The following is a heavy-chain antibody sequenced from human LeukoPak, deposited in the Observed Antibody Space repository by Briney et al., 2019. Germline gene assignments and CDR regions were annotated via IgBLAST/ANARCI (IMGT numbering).Heavy chain of an antibody. V-gene: IGHV3-48*03. D-gene: IGHD3-10*02. J-gene: IGHJ6*04. CDR1: GFTFSSYE. Sequence: GGSLRLSCAASGFTFSSYEMNWVRQAPGKGLEWVSYISSSGSTIYYADSVKGRFTISRDNAKSSLYLQMNSLRAEDTTVYYCAELGITMIGGVWGKGTTVTISS. CDR3: AELGITMIGGV. CDR2: ISSSGSTI.